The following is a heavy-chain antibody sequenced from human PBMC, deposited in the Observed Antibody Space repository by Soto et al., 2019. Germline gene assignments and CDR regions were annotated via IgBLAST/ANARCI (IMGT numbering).Heavy chain of an antibody. D-gene: IGHD2-21*01. V-gene: IGHV4-59*02. CDR2: VHYSGVS. CDR3: ARDPSESYGDRGKGIRYLDS. J-gene: IGHJ4*02. CDR1: GGSVNGYY. Sequence: SETLSLTCTVSGGSVNGYYWSWIRQPPGKGLEWIGYVHYSGVSHYNPTLQSRVTMSIYPYNNRFSVRLNSVAAPDTAIYYCARDPSESYGDRGKGIRYLDSWGQGALVTVSS.